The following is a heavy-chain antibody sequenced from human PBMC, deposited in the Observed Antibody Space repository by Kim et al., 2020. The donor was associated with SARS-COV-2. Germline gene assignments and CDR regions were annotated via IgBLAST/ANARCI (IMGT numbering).Heavy chain of an antibody. CDR1: GFTFSSYA. D-gene: IGHD3-16*02. CDR3: AKVYDYVWGSYRYSWFDP. CDR2: ISGSGGST. Sequence: GGSLRLSCAASGFTFSSYAMSWVRQAPGKGLEWVSAISGSGGSTYYADSVKGRFTISRDNSKNTLYLQMNSLRAEDTAVYYCAKVYDYVWGSYRYSWFDPWGQGTLVTVSS. J-gene: IGHJ5*02. V-gene: IGHV3-23*01.